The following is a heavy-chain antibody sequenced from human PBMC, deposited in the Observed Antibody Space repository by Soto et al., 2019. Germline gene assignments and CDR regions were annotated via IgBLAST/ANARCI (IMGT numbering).Heavy chain of an antibody. V-gene: IGHV4-34*09. J-gene: IGHJ6*02. CDR3: ARGGLGYCSGGGCHSAELSRYYYGMDV. Sequence: SETLSLTCAVHGGSFSGYYWDWIRQPPGKGLEWIGYIYYSGSTYYNPSLKSRVTISVDTSKNQFSLKLSSVTAADTAVYYCARGGLGYCSGGGCHSAELSRYYYGMDVWGQGTTVTVSS. CDR1: GGSFSGYY. D-gene: IGHD2-15*01. CDR2: IYYSGST.